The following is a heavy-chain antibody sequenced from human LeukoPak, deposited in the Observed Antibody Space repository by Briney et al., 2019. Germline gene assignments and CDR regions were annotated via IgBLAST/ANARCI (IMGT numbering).Heavy chain of an antibody. CDR2: INSGGSST. V-gene: IGHV3-74*01. D-gene: IGHD3-3*01. CDR1: GFTFSSYW. Sequence: GGSLRLSCAASGFTFSSYWMHWVRQAPGKGLVWVSRINSGGSSTKYADSVKGRFTISRDNAKNTLYLQMNSLRAEDTAVYYCARGSGNYDFWSGYYYGTLDYWGQGTLVTVSS. J-gene: IGHJ4*02. CDR3: ARGSGNYDFWSGYYYGTLDY.